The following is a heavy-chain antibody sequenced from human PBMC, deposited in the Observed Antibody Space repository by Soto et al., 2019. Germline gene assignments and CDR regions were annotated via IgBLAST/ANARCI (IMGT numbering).Heavy chain of an antibody. CDR2: IIPILGIA. Sequence: ASVKVSCKASGGTFSSYTISWVRQAPGQGLEWMGRIIPILGIANYAQKFQGRVTITADKSTSTAYMELSSLRSEDTAVYYCARGPVRGVPFDYWGQGTLVTVSS. J-gene: IGHJ4*02. D-gene: IGHD3-10*01. CDR1: GGTFSSYT. CDR3: ARGPVRGVPFDY. V-gene: IGHV1-69*02.